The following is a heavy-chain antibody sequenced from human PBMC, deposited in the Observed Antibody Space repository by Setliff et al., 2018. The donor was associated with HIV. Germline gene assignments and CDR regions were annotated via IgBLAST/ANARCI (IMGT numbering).Heavy chain of an antibody. D-gene: IGHD2-2*01. CDR1: GASVNYNT. Sequence: SETLXXTCSVSGASVNYNTXXWIRQAPGKGLQWIGFIYNSVTTNYNPSLKSRATISLDTSKNQFSLKLTSVTAADTAVYYCARGGTSSNWFGPWGQGTLVTRLL. J-gene: IGHJ5*02. V-gene: IGHV4-59*02. CDR2: IYNSVTT. CDR3: ARGGTSSNWFGP.